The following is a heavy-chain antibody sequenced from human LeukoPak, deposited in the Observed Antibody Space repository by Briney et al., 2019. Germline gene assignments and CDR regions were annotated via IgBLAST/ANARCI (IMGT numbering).Heavy chain of an antibody. CDR3: ARGLARKGGIAAVWVWFDP. J-gene: IGHJ5*02. Sequence: GGAVTVSCTASGYTFTSYGISWVRQPRGQGGEGMGWISAYNGNTNYAQNLQGRVTMTTDTHTSTAYMELRSLRSDDTAVYYCARGLARKGGIAAVWVWFDPWGQGALLIIFS. D-gene: IGHD6-13*01. CDR1: GYTFTSYG. V-gene: IGHV1-18*01. CDR2: ISAYNGNT.